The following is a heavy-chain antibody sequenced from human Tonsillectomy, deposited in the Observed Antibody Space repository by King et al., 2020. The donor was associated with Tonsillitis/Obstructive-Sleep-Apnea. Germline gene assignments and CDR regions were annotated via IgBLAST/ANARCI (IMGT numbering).Heavy chain of an antibody. D-gene: IGHD2-8*01. Sequence: QLVQSGGGLVKPGGSLRLSCAASGFTFSDYYMSWIRRAPGKGLEWVSYISTSTSYTKYADSVKGRFTISRDNAKNSLYLQMNSLRAEDTAVYYCAGGLGYCTNGVCNPYNYGMDVWGQGTTVTVSS. CDR1: GFTFSDYY. J-gene: IGHJ6*02. CDR3: AGGLGYCTNGVCNPYNYGMDV. CDR2: ISTSTSYT. V-gene: IGHV3-11*06.